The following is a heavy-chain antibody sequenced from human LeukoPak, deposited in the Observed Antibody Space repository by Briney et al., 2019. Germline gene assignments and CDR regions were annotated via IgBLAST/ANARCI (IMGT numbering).Heavy chain of an antibody. CDR2: IYYSGST. J-gene: IGHJ5*02. V-gene: IGHV4-59*08. CDR1: GGSISSYY. D-gene: IGHD3-22*01. Sequence: SETLSLTCTVSGGSISSYYWSWIRQPPGKGLEWIGYIYYSGSTNYNPSLKSRVTISVDTSKNQFSLKLSSVTAADTAVYYCARQENYYYDSWGNWFDPWGQGTLVTVSS. CDR3: ARQENYYYDSWGNWFDP.